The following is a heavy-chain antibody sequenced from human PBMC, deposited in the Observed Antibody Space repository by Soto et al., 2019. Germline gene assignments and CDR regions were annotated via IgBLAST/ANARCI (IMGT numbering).Heavy chain of an antibody. J-gene: IGHJ3*01. CDR1: GGTFSSYA. CDR3: ARERGGAIIVGVTGTFDV. D-gene: IGHD3-22*01. CDR2: IIAILGKA. V-gene: IGHV1-69*01. Sequence: QVQLVQSGGEVKKPGSSVKVSCKASGGTFSSYAISWVRQAPGQGLEWMGGIIAILGKANYAEKFQGRVTITADESTSTAYMELSSLRSEGTAVYYCARERGGAIIVGVTGTFDVWGQGTLVTVSS.